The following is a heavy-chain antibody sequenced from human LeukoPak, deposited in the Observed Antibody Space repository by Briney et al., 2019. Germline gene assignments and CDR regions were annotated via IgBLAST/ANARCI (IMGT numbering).Heavy chain of an antibody. CDR3: ARVGGWFDP. V-gene: IGHV1-69*13. J-gene: IGHJ5*02. Sequence: SVKVSCKASGYTITDYYLHWVRQAPGQGLEWMGGIIPIFGTANYAQKFQGRVTITADESTSTAYMELSSLRSEDTAVYYCARVGGWFDPWGQGTLVTVSS. CDR1: GYTITDYY. CDR2: IIPIFGTA.